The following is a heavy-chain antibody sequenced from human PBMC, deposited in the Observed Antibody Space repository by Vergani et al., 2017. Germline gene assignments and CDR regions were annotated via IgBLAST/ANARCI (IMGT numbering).Heavy chain of an antibody. CDR3: AKANPRNSGYDYLYYYHSMDV. V-gene: IGHV3-23*01. CDR1: GFTFNHYA. CDR2: ISGSGGST. J-gene: IGHJ6*02. Sequence: EVQLLESGGDLVKPGGSLRLSCAAPGFTFNHYAMNWVRQAPGKGLEWVSGISGSGGSTYYAGSVKGRFTISRDSSKHTLYLQMNSLSAWDTAVYYCAKANPRNSGYDYLYYYHSMDVWGQGTTVTVSS. D-gene: IGHD5-12*01.